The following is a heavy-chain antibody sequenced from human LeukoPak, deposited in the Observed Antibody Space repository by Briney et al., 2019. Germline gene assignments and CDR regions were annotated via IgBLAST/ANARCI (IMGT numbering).Heavy chain of an antibody. V-gene: IGHV4-34*01. CDR2: INHSGST. D-gene: IGHD2-8*02. CDR3: ARSKIWSNRRGYFDY. Sequence: SETLSLTCAVYGGSFSGYYWSWIRQPPGKGLEWIGEINHSGSTNYNPSLKSRVTISVDTSKNQFSLKLSSVTAADTAVYYCARSKIWSNRRGYFDYWGQGTLATVSS. J-gene: IGHJ4*02. CDR1: GGSFSGYY.